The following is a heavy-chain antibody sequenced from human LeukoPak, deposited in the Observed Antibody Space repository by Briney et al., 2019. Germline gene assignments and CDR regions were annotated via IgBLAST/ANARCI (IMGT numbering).Heavy chain of an antibody. D-gene: IGHD3-22*01. J-gene: IGHJ4*02. CDR3: AGGGNVVVITV. CDR1: GGSINSYY. Sequence: PSETLSLTCTVSGGSINSYYWSWIRQPPGKGLEWIGYIYYSGSTNYNPSLKSRVTISVDTSKNQFSLKLSSVTAADTAVYYCAGGGNVVVITVWGQGTLVTVSS. CDR2: IYYSGST. V-gene: IGHV4-59*08.